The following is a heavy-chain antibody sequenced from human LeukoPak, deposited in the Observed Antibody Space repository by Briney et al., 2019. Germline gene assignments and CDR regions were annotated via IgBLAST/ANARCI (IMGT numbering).Heavy chain of an antibody. Sequence: GESLKISCKGSGYSFTSYGISWVRQAPGQGLEWMGWISGSNGNTNYAQKFQGRVSMTADTSTSTAYMELRSLRSDDTAVYYCARSGRGTYYYFDLWGQGTLVTVSS. V-gene: IGHV1-18*01. D-gene: IGHD1-26*01. CDR3: ARSGRGTYYYFDL. J-gene: IGHJ4*02. CDR2: ISGSNGNT. CDR1: GYSFTSYG.